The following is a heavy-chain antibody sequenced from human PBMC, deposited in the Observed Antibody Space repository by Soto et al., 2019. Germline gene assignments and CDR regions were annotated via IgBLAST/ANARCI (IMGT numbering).Heavy chain of an antibody. J-gene: IGHJ4*02. Sequence: GGSLRLSCAASGFTFSNAWMNWVRQAPGKGLEWVGRIKSKTDGGTTDYAAPVKGRFTISRDDSKNTLYLQMNSLKTEDTAVYYCAYYYDSSGYYYPTDYWGQGTLVTVSS. CDR1: GFTFSNAW. CDR2: IKSKTDGGTT. V-gene: IGHV3-15*07. D-gene: IGHD3-22*01. CDR3: AYYYDSSGYYYPTDY.